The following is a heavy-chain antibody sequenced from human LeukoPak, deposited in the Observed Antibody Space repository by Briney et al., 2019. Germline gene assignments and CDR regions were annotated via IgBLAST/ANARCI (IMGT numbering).Heavy chain of an antibody. Sequence: SETLSLTCAVDGGSFSFYYWSWIRQTPGKGLEWIGEINHSGSSNYNPSLKSRVTISVDTSKNQFSLKLNSVTAADTAVYYCARRSHDFDFWGQGILVTVSA. J-gene: IGHJ4*02. CDR3: ARRSHDFDF. CDR1: GGSFSFYY. V-gene: IGHV4-34*01. CDR2: INHSGSS.